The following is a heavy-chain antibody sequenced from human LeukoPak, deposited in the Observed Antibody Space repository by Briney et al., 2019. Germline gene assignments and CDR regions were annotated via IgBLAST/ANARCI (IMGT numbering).Heavy chain of an antibody. D-gene: IGHD4-23*01. V-gene: IGHV3-53*01. Sequence: GGSLRLSCAASGFTVSSNYMSWVRQAPGKGLDWVSVFYSGGSRYYADSVKGRRTISRDNSKNTLYFQMNSLRAEDTAVYYCARGTFYGGNSPFAFDIWGQGTMVTVSS. CDR2: FYSGGSR. CDR3: ARGTFYGGNSPFAFDI. J-gene: IGHJ3*02. CDR1: GFTVSSNY.